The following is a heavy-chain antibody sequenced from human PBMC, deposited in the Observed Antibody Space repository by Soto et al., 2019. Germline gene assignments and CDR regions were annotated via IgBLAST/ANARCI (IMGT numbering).Heavy chain of an antibody. J-gene: IGHJ6*02. V-gene: IGHV3-21*01. D-gene: IGHD1-26*01. Sequence: GGSLRLSCAXSGLTFSGDSMNWVSQGPGGXLEXXSSIISSSSYICYADSVKGRFTISRDNAKNSLYLQMYSLSAEDTAVYYCALLRREAFPGYGMDVWGQGTTVTVSS. CDR3: ALLRREAFPGYGMDV. CDR1: GLTFSGDS. CDR2: IISSSSYI.